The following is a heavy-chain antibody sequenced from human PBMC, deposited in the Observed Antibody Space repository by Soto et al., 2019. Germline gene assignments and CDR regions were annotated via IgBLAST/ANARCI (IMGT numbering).Heavy chain of an antibody. CDR3: ARVPYTMIVVVPLDY. Sequence: QVQLVESGGGVVQPGRSLRLSCAASGFTFSSYGMHWVRQAPGKGLEWVAVISYDGSNKYYADSVKGRFTISRDNSKNTLYLQMNSLRAEDTAVYYCARVPYTMIVVVPLDYWGQGTLVTVSS. V-gene: IGHV3-30*03. CDR1: GFTFSSYG. D-gene: IGHD3-22*01. J-gene: IGHJ4*02. CDR2: ISYDGSNK.